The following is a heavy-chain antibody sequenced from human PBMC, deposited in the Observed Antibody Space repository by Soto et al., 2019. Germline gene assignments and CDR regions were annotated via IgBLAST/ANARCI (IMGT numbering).Heavy chain of an antibody. CDR2: MSFDGNHQ. V-gene: IGHV3-30*03. D-gene: IGHD3-3*01. J-gene: IGHJ6*02. CDR1: GFTIHRNA. Sequence: GGTLRLSCAASGFTIHRNAMYWVRKAPGTALEWVAVMSFDGNHQHYADSVKGRFTISRDNSKNTLSLEMNSLRRDDTAVYYCASCERFPRVGVDYYALDVWGQGTTVTVSS. CDR3: ASCERFPRVGVDYYALDV.